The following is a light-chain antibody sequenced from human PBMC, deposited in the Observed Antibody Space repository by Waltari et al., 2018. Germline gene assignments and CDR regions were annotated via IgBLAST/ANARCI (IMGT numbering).Light chain of an antibody. J-gene: IGKJ2*01. CDR2: GAT. CDR1: QSRTKRY. CDR3: QQYGSSVMYT. V-gene: IGKV3-20*01. Sequence: RASQSRTKRYLAWYQQKPGQAPRRLMYGATSRAVGIPDRFSGSGSGTDFTLTISSLEPDDFAVYYCQQYGSSVMYTFGQGTKLEIK.